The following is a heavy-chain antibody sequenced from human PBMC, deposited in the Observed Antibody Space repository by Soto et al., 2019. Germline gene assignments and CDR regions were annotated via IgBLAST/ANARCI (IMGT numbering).Heavy chain of an antibody. CDR2: IYYSGST. V-gene: IGHV4-59*02. Sequence: TVADGDSAVIGCYWSWIRQPPGKGLEWIGYIYYSGSTNYNPSLKSRVTISVDTSKNQFSLKLSSVTAADTAVYYCARAYGGYADYWGQGALVTV. J-gene: IGHJ4*02. CDR3: ARAYGGYADY. CDR1: DSAVIGCY. D-gene: IGHD5-12*01.